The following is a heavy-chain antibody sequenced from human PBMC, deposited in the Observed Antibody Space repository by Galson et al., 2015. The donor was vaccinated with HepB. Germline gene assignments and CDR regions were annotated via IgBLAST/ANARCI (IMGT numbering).Heavy chain of an antibody. D-gene: IGHD3-3*01. Sequence: SVKVSCKASGYTFTGYYMHWVRQAPGQGLEWMGWINPNSGGTYYAQKFQGRVTMSRDTSISTPYMELSRLRSDDTAVYYCAIMPDTIFGVVTRPWYFDLWGRGTLVTVSS. V-gene: IGHV1-2*02. CDR1: GYTFTGYY. CDR2: INPNSGGT. J-gene: IGHJ2*01. CDR3: AIMPDTIFGVVTRPWYFDL.